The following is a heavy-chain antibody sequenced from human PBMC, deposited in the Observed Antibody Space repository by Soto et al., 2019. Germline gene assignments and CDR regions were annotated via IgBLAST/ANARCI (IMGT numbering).Heavy chain of an antibody. CDR1: GGSFSDAF. J-gene: IGHJ6*02. D-gene: IGHD1-7*01. CDR2: VFHTGNT. CDR3: ARAPRELLAEGPLFLYYYYGLDV. V-gene: IGHV4-34*12. Sequence: QVHLQQWGAGLLKPSGTLSLTCAVSGGSFSDAFWSWVRQSPGRGLEWIGEVFHTGNTNYNPSIKSRVTLSVDTAKNQFSLRLTSVTAADSAVYYCARAPRELLAEGPLFLYYYYGLDVWGQGTTVTVSS.